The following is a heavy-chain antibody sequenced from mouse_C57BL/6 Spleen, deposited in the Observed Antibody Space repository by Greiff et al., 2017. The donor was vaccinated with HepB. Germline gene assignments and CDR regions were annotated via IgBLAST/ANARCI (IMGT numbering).Heavy chain of an antibody. Sequence: QVQLQQPGAELVKPGASVKLSCKASGYTFTSYWMHWVKQRPGQGLEWIGMIHPNSGSTNYNEKFKSKATLTVDKSSSTAYMQLSSLTSEDSAVYYCARGELGPAWFAYWGQGTLVTFSA. D-gene: IGHD4-1*01. CDR3: ARGELGPAWFAY. V-gene: IGHV1-64*01. CDR2: IHPNSGST. J-gene: IGHJ3*01. CDR1: GYTFTSYW.